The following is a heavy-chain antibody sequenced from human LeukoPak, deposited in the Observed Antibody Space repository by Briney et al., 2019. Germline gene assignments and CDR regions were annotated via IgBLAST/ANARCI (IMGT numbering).Heavy chain of an antibody. CDR3: AKITSGY. V-gene: IGHV3-NL1*01. Sequence: QSGGSLRLSCAASGFTFSSYGMHWVRQAPGKGLEWVSSIDTSGGATFYADSVKGRFTISRDNSKNTLYLQLNSLRAEDTAVYYCAKITSGYWGQGTLVTVSS. J-gene: IGHJ4*02. CDR2: IDTSGGAT. CDR1: GFTFSSYG.